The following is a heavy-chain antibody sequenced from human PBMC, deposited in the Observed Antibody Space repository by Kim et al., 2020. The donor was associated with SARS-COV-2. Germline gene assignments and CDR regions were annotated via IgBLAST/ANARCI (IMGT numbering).Heavy chain of an antibody. J-gene: IGHJ4*02. D-gene: IGHD2-2*01. V-gene: IGHV4-39*01. Sequence: SLKSRVTISVDTSKNQFSLKLSSVTAADTAVYYCARVGGYCSSTSCPFDYWGQGTLVTVSS. CDR3: ARVGGYCSSTSCPFDY.